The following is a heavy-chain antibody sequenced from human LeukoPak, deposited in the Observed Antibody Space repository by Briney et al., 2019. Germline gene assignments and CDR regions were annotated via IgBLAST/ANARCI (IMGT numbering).Heavy chain of an antibody. J-gene: IGHJ4*02. CDR1: GFRFSSYS. V-gene: IGHV3-21*01. CDR3: AIMGLFDY. Sequence: GGSLRLSCAASGFRFSSYSMHWVRQAPGKGLEWVSSISSSSSYIYYADSVKGRFTISRDNAKNSLYLQMNSLRAEDTAVYCCAIMGLFDYWGQGTLVTVSS. CDR2: ISSSSSYI.